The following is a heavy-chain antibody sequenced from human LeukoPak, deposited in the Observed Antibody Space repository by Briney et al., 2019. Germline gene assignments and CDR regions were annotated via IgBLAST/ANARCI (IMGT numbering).Heavy chain of an antibody. J-gene: IGHJ4*02. CDR1: GYTFTGYY. Sequence: GASVKVSCKASGYTFTGYYMHWVRQAPGQGLEWMGWINPNSGGTNYAQKFQGRVTMTRDTSISTAYMELSRLRSDDTAVYYCARVFLIAARLSGGAPLGYWGQGTLVTVSS. CDR3: ARVFLIAARLSGGAPLGY. D-gene: IGHD6-6*01. CDR2: INPNSGGT. V-gene: IGHV1-2*02.